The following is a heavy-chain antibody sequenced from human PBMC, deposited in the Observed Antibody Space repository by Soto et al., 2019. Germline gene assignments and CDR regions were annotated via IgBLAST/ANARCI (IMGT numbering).Heavy chain of an antibody. CDR1: GGSISSSSYY. CDR3: ARDPYDTGASDHY. D-gene: IGHD2-8*02. Sequence: PSETLSLTCTVSGGSISSSSYYWGWIRQPPGKGLEWIGSIYYSGSTYYNPSLKSRVTISVDTSKNQFSLKLSSVTAADTAVYYCARDPYDTGASDHYWGRGTLVTVSS. CDR2: IYYSGST. J-gene: IGHJ4*02. V-gene: IGHV4-39*02.